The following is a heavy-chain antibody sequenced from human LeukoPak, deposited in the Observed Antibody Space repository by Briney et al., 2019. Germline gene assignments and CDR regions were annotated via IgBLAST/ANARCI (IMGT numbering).Heavy chain of an antibody. V-gene: IGHV3-30-3*01. Sequence: PGRSLRLSCAASGFTFSSYAMHWVRQAPGKGLEWVAVISYDGSNKYYADSVKGRFTISRDNSKNTLYLQMNSLRAEDTAVYYCARASYSSSWYFTSEFDYWGQGTLVTVSP. J-gene: IGHJ4*02. CDR3: ARASYSSSWYFTSEFDY. CDR2: ISYDGSNK. D-gene: IGHD6-13*01. CDR1: GFTFSSYA.